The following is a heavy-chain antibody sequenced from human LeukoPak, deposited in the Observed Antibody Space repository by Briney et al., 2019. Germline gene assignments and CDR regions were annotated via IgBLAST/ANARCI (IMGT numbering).Heavy chain of an antibody. CDR2: IYHGGST. CDR1: GYSISSGYY. D-gene: IGHD2-2*01. V-gene: IGHV4-38-2*02. CDR3: ARVWVSSYPSPREYYFDY. Sequence: SETLSLTCTVSGYSISSGYYWGWIRQPPGKGLEWIVSIYHGGSTYYNPSLKSRVTISVDTSKNQFSLKLSSVTAADTAVYYCARVWVSSYPSPREYYFDYWGQGTLVTVSS. J-gene: IGHJ4*02.